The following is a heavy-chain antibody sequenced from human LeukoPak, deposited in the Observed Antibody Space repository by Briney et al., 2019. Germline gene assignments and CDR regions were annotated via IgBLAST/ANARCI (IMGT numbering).Heavy chain of an antibody. CDR2: MNPNSGNT. CDR1: GYTFTSYD. Sequence: ASVKVSCKASGYTFTSYDINWVRQATGQGLEWMGWMNPNSGNTGYAQKFQGRVTMTRDTSTSTVYMELSSLRSEDTAVYYCARERKGFQHWGQGTLVTVSS. J-gene: IGHJ1*01. V-gene: IGHV1-8*01. CDR3: ARERKGFQH.